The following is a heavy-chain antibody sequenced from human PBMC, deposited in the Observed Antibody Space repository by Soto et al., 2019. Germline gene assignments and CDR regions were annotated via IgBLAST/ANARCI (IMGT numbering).Heavy chain of an antibody. CDR2: ISHSGYT. CDR1: GGSISSGDYY. Sequence: PSETLSLTCTVSGGSISSGDYYWSWIRQPPGRGLEWIAFISHSGYTQYNPSLRSRVTMSVDTSKNQFSLKLSSVTAADTAVYYCARFNSPNNNFNWFDPWGQGTMVTVSS. D-gene: IGHD1-1*01. CDR3: ARFNSPNNNFNWFDP. V-gene: IGHV4-30-4*01. J-gene: IGHJ5*02.